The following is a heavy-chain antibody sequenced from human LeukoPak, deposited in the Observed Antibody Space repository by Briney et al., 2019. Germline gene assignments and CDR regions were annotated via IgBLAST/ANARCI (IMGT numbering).Heavy chain of an antibody. V-gene: IGHV3-53*01. CDR3: ASRISSGNYFFDY. CDR1: GFTVSSNY. CDR2: ISGSGGST. J-gene: IGHJ4*02. D-gene: IGHD1-26*01. Sequence: PGGSLRLSCAASGFTVSSNYMSWVRQAPGKGLEWVSTISGSGGSTYYADSVKGRFTISRDNAKNPLYLQMNSLRAEDTAVYYCASRISSGNYFFDYWGQGTLVTVSS.